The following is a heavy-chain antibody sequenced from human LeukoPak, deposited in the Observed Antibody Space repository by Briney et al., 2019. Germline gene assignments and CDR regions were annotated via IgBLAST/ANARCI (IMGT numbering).Heavy chain of an antibody. CDR3: ARHPYYDILTGYYPPYYFDY. J-gene: IGHJ4*02. CDR1: GGSISSSSYY. D-gene: IGHD3-9*01. Sequence: SETLSLTCTVSGGSISSSSYYWGWIRQPPGKGLEWIGSIYYSGSTYYNPSLKSRVTISVDTSKNQFSLKLSSVTAADTAVYCCARHPYYDILTGYYPPYYFDYWGQGTLVTVSS. CDR2: IYYSGST. V-gene: IGHV4-39*01.